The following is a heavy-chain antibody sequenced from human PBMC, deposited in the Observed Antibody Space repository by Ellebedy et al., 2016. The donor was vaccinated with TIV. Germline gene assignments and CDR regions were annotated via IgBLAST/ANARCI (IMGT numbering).Heavy chain of an antibody. CDR1: GGSFRGYY. V-gene: IGHV4-34*01. J-gene: IGHJ4*02. Sequence: SETLSLXCAVYGGSFRGYYWSWIRQPPGKGLECIGEINHSGSTNYNPSLKSRVTISVDTSKNQFSLKLSSVTAADTAVYYCAREVRSSGSDYWGQGTLVTVSS. D-gene: IGHD3-22*01. CDR3: AREVRSSGSDY. CDR2: INHSGST.